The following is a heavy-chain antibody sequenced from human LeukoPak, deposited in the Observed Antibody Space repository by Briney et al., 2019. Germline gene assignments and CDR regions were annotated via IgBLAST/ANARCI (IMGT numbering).Heavy chain of an antibody. CDR2: ICNSGST. Sequence: PSETLSLTCTVSGGSISSHYWTWIRQSPVKGLEWIGDICNSGSTSYNPSLKSRVTISIDTSKNQFSLKLSSVTAADTAVYYCGRDALVGYFSYYYMDVWGKGTTVTVSS. J-gene: IGHJ6*03. V-gene: IGHV4-59*11. D-gene: IGHD2-15*01. CDR1: GGSISSHY. CDR3: GRDALVGYFSYYYMDV.